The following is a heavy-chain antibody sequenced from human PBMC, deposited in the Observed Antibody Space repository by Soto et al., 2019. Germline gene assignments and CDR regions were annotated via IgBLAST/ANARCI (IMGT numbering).Heavy chain of an antibody. J-gene: IGHJ6*02. CDR1: VLTFSSYW. CDR3: ARAIGFYGMDV. D-gene: IGHD3-22*01. Sequence: WWSLRLSCSASVLTFSSYWMHWFRQAPGKGLVWVSRINSDGSSTYYADSVKGRFTTSRDNAKNTLYLQMNSLRGEDTAVYYCARAIGFYGMDVWGQGTTVTVSS. V-gene: IGHV3-74*01. CDR2: INSDGSST.